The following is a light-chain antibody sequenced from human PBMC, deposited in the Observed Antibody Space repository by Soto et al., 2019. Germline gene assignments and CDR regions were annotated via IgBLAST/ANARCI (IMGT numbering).Light chain of an antibody. V-gene: IGLV2-14*01. CDR3: SSYSSSTVRYV. Sequence: QSALTQTASVSGSPGQSITMSCIGTSSDVGSYDFVSWYQQHPGKAPKLLIYEVSNRPSGVSARFSGSKSDNTASLTISGLQAADEADYFCSSYSSSTVRYVFGSGTKLTVL. CDR2: EVS. CDR1: SSDVGSYDF. J-gene: IGLJ1*01.